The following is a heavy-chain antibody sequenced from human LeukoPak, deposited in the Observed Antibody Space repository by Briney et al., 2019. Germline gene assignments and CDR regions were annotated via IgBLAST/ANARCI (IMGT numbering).Heavy chain of an antibody. CDR3: ARVDYYDSSWREYYFDY. D-gene: IGHD3-22*01. Sequence: GGSLRLSCAASGFTVSSNYMSWVRQAPGKGLEWVSVIYSGGSTYYADSVKGRFTISRDNSKNTLYLQMNSLRAEDTAVYYCARVDYYDSSWREYYFDYWGRGTLVTVSS. V-gene: IGHV3-66*01. J-gene: IGHJ4*02. CDR2: IYSGGST. CDR1: GFTVSSNY.